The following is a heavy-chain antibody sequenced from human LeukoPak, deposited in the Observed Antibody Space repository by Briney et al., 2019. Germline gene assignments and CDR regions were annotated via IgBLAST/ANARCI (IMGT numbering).Heavy chain of an antibody. Sequence: PSETLSLTCSVSGDSMSSYYWSWIRQPPGQGLEWIGYIYYSGSVKYNPSLKSRVTISVDTSKNQFSLKLTSMTAADTAVYYCARVGTATIGFDYWGQGTLVTVSS. CDR2: IYYSGSV. D-gene: IGHD5-24*01. J-gene: IGHJ4*02. CDR1: GDSMSSYY. CDR3: ARVGTATIGFDY. V-gene: IGHV4-59*01.